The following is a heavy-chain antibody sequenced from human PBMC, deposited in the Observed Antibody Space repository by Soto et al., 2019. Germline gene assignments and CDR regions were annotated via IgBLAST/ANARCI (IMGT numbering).Heavy chain of an antibody. D-gene: IGHD2-21*02. CDR2: ISTSSGYI. V-gene: IGHV3-21*02. Sequence: EVQLVESGGGLVEPGGSLRLSCEASGFPFSSYAMNWVRQAPGKGLEWVSSISTSSGYIYFADSLRGRFTVSRDNAQNSLYLQMNSLTAEDTAVYYCARAPASYCGGACFSMDYCGQGTLVIVSS. CDR1: GFPFSSYA. J-gene: IGHJ4*02. CDR3: ARAPASYCGGACFSMDY.